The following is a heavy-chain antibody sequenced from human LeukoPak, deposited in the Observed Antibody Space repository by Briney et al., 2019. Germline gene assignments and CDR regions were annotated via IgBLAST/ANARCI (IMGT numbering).Heavy chain of an antibody. CDR3: ASDIASRPGGSFDY. D-gene: IGHD6-6*01. Sequence: GASVKVSCKASGGTFSSYAISWVRQAPGKGLEWMGGIIPIFGTANYEQKFQGRVTITTDESTSTAFMELSSLRAEDRAVYFCASDIASRPGGSFDYWGQGTRVSVSS. CDR1: GGTFSSYA. V-gene: IGHV1-69*05. J-gene: IGHJ4*02. CDR2: IIPIFGTA.